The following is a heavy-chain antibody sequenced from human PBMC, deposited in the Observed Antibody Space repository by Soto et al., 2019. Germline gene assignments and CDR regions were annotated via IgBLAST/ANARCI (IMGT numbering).Heavy chain of an antibody. V-gene: IGHV3-33*01. D-gene: IGHD3-22*01. CDR3: ARTYDTSGPFDY. CDR1: GFTFSSYG. Sequence: GGSLRLSCAASGFTFSSYGMHWVRQAPGKGLEWVAVIWYDGSNKYYADAVKGRFTISRDNSKNTLYLQMNSLRAADTAVYYCARTYDTSGPFDYWGQGTLVTVSS. J-gene: IGHJ4*02. CDR2: IWYDGSNK.